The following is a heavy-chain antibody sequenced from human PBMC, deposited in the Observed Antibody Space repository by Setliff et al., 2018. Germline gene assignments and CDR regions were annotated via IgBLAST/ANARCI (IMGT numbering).Heavy chain of an antibody. J-gene: IGHJ4*02. CDR3: ATYRNYFDSSGQTQYYLDY. V-gene: IGHV4-59*01. CDR1: GGSISSYY. CDR2: IYASGAT. D-gene: IGHD3-22*01. Sequence: SETLSLTCTVSGGSISSYYWSWIRRPPGKGLEWIGYIYASGATTYNPSLKSRVTIAVDTSKNQFSLNLNSVTAADTAVYYCATYRNYFDSSGQTQYYLDYWGQGTLVTVSS.